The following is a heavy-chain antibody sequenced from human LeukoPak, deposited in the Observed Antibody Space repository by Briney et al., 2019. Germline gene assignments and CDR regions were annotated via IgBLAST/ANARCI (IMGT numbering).Heavy chain of an antibody. V-gene: IGHV3-30-3*01. CDR1: GFTFSSYA. CDR2: ISYDGSNK. J-gene: IGHJ4*02. CDR3: ARDRNVLRYFDWAQIFDY. Sequence: GGSLRLSCAASGFTFSSYAMHWVRQAPGKGLEWVAVISYDGSNKYYADSVKGRFTISRDNSKNTLYLQMNSLRAEDTAVYYCARDRNVLRYFDWAQIFDYWGQGTLVTVSS. D-gene: IGHD3-9*01.